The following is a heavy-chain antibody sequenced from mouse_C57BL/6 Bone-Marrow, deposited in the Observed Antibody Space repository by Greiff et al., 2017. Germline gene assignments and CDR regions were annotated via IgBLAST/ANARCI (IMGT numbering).Heavy chain of an antibody. CDR1: GYAFSSSW. J-gene: IGHJ1*03. CDR3: ARSPLYGSSYGWYFDV. D-gene: IGHD1-1*01. V-gene: IGHV1-82*01. CDR2: IYPGDGDT. Sequence: QVQLQQSGPELVKPGASVKISCKASGYAFSSSWMNWVKQRPGKGLEWIGRIYPGDGDTNYNGTVKGKATLTADKSSSTAYMQLSSLTSEDSAVYFCARSPLYGSSYGWYFDVWGTGTTVTVAS.